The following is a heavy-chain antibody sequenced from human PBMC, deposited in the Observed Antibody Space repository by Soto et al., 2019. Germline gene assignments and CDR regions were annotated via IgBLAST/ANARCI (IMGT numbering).Heavy chain of an antibody. J-gene: IGHJ6*03. CDR1: GYTFTSYD. V-gene: IGHV1-8*01. CDR2: MNPNSGNT. Sequence: ASVKVSCKASGYTFTSYDINWVRQATGQGLEWMGWMNPNSGNTGYAQKFQGRVTMTRNTSISTAYMELSSLRSEDTAVYYCARDGGYFDWFHSVHYMDVWGKGTTVTVSS. D-gene: IGHD3-9*01. CDR3: ARDGGYFDWFHSVHYMDV.